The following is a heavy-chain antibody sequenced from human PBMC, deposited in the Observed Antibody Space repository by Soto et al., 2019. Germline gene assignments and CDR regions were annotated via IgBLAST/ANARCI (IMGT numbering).Heavy chain of an antibody. Sequence: SGPTLVNPTQTLTVTCTFSGFSLSNSGVGVAWIRQPPGEALEWLARIDWDDDKYYSTSLRTRLTISKDTSKNQVVLIMTNMDPVDTATYYCARIRRDGYNYAYDIWGQGTMVTVSS. CDR1: GFSLSNSGVG. D-gene: IGHD5-12*01. CDR3: ARIRRDGYNYAYDI. CDR2: IDWDDDK. V-gene: IGHV2-70*11. J-gene: IGHJ3*02.